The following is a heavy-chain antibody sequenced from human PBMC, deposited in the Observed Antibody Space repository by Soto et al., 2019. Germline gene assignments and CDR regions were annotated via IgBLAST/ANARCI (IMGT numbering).Heavy chain of an antibody. CDR2: TYYRYKWYN. J-gene: IGHJ6*04. D-gene: IGHD2-2*01. CDR1: GDSVSSNSAA. CDR3: ARERLRVPAAIRDNDYYGMDV. Sequence: SQTLSLTCALSGDSVSSNSAAWNWIRQSPSRGLEWLGRTYYRYKWYNDYAVSVKSRITINPDTSKNQFSLQLNSVTPDDKAVYYCARERLRVPAAIRDNDYYGMDVWGKGSTVTVSS. V-gene: IGHV6-1*01.